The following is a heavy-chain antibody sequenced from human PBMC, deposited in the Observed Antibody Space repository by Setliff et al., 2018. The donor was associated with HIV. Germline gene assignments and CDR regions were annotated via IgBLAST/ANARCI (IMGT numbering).Heavy chain of an antibody. Sequence: ASVKVSCKASGYSFTKYVMHWVRQAPGQRLEWMGWINAGNDNTKYSQKFQGRVSIARDTSASPAYMELSSLRSEDTAVYYCAREIRAGNYPPYNYYFYMDVWGKGTTVTVSS. V-gene: IGHV1-3*01. CDR1: GYSFTKYV. J-gene: IGHJ6*03. CDR3: AREIRAGNYPPYNYYFYMDV. CDR2: INAGNDNT. D-gene: IGHD4-4*01.